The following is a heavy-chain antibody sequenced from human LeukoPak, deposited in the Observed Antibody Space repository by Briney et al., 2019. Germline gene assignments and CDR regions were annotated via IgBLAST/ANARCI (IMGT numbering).Heavy chain of an antibody. CDR3: ARLGMPASGITIFGVVLYYYYYMDV. D-gene: IGHD3-3*01. V-gene: IGHV4-39*07. CDR2: IYYSGST. Sequence: SETLSLTCTVSGGSISSSSYYWGWIRQPPGKGLEWIGSIYYSGSTYYNPSLKSRVTISVDTSKNQFSLKLSSVTAADTAVYYCARLGMPASGITIFGVVLYYYYYMDVWGKGTTVTVSS. J-gene: IGHJ6*03. CDR1: GGSISSSSYY.